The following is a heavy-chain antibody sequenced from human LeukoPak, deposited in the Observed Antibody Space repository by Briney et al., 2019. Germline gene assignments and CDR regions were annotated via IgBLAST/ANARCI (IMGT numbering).Heavy chain of an antibody. CDR2: LYSGGTT. V-gene: IGHV3-53*01. D-gene: IGHD3-10*01. J-gene: IGHJ4*02. CDR1: EFAVSNNY. Sequence: GGSLRLSCAASEFAVSNNYMSWVRQAPGKGLEWISVLYSGGTTYYADSVKGRFTISRDTSKNTLYLHMNSLRVEDTAVYYCARDSARFGELSHPIDYWGQGTLVTVSS. CDR3: ARDSARFGELSHPIDY.